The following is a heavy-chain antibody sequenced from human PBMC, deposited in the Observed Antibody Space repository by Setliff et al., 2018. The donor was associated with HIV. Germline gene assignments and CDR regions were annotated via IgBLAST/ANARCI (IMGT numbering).Heavy chain of an antibody. D-gene: IGHD1-26*01. CDR3: SWVGATPDFHYYFMAV. J-gene: IGHJ6*03. Sequence: PGGSLRLSCAVSGLSFSHAWMSWVRQTPGKGLEWVGRIKGKTDGWATDYGAPVKDRSTISRDDSESMVYLEMNSLKTEDTAVYYCSWVGATPDFHYYFMAVWGRGTTVTVSS. V-gene: IGHV3-15*01. CDR1: GLSFSHAW. CDR2: IKGKTDGWAT.